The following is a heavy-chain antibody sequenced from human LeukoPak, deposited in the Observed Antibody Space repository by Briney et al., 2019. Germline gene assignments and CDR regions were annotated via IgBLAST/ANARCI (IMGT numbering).Heavy chain of an antibody. CDR1: GFTFSSYS. CDR2: ISIDGSTT. Sequence: GGSLRLSCAASGFTFSSYSMNWVRQAPGKGLEWISKISIDGSTTYYADPVKGRFTISRDNAKNSLYLQMNSLRAEDTAVYYCARDRGSGSYYQYYYYYGMDVWGQGTTVTVSS. CDR3: ARDRGSGSYYQYYYYYGMDV. J-gene: IGHJ6*02. D-gene: IGHD3-10*01. V-gene: IGHV3-48*04.